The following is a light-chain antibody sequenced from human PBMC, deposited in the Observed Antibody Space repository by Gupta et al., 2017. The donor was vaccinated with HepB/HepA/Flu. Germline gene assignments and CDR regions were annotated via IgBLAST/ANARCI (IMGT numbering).Light chain of an antibody. CDR2: WAS. Sequence: DIVMTQSPDSLAVSLGERATINCKSSQSGSYSSNDKNYLTWYQQKPGQPPKLLISWASTRESGVPDRFSGSGSGTDFTLTISSLQAEDVAVYFCQQYDSTPWTFGQGTKVEIK. CDR1: QSGSYSSNDKNY. J-gene: IGKJ1*01. CDR3: QQYDSTPWT. V-gene: IGKV4-1*01.